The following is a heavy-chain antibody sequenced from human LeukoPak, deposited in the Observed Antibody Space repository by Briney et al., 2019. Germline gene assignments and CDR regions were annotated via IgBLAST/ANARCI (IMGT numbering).Heavy chain of an antibody. CDR3: AKDSGIAAVGLDY. Sequence: GGSLRLSCAASGFTFDDYAMHWVRQAPGKGLEWVSGISWNNGSIGYADSVKGRFTISRDNAKNSLYLQMNSLRAEDMALYYCAKDSGIAAVGLDYWGQGTLVTVSS. CDR1: GFTFDDYA. J-gene: IGHJ4*02. V-gene: IGHV3-9*03. CDR2: ISWNNGSI. D-gene: IGHD6-13*01.